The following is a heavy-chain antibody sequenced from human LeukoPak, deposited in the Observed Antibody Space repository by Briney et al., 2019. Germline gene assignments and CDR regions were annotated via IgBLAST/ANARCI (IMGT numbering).Heavy chain of an antibody. CDR3: AREADYAGAFDI. V-gene: IGHV3-21*01. CDR2: ISISSSYI. Sequence: GGSLRLSCAASGFTFSSYSMNWVRQAPGKGLEWVSSISISSSYIYYADSVKGRFTISRDNAKNSLYLQMNSLRAEDTAVYYCAREADYAGAFDIWGQGTMVTVSS. CDR1: GFTFSSYS. J-gene: IGHJ3*02. D-gene: IGHD4-17*01.